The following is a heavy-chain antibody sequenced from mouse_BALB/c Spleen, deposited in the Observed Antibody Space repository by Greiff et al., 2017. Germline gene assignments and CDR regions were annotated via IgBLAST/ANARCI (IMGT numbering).Heavy chain of an antibody. V-gene: IGHV8-12*01. J-gene: IGHJ3*01. CDR1: GFSLSTSGMG. CDR3: ARNLYDGGTWFAY. CDR2: IYWDDDK. Sequence: QVTLKVSGPGILQPSQTLSLTCSFSGFSLSTSGMGVSWIRQPSGKGLEWLAHIYWDDDKRYNPSLKSRLTISKDTSSNQVFLKITSVDTADTATYYCARNLYDGGTWFAYWGQGTLVTVSA. D-gene: IGHD2-12*01.